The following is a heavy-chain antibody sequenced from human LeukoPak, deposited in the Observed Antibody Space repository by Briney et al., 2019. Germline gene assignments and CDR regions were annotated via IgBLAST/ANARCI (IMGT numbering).Heavy chain of an antibody. CDR1: GGSIKSNNW. J-gene: IGHJ4*02. CDR3: ARIGGDPIYYFDY. V-gene: IGHV4-4*02. Sequence: PSETLSLTCAVSGGSIKSNNWWSWVRQPPGKGLEWIGEIYHSGSTNYNPSLESRVTVSVDKSKNQFSLDLSSVTAADTAVYYCARIGGDPIYYFDYWGQGTLVTVSS. CDR2: IYHSGST. D-gene: IGHD2-21*02.